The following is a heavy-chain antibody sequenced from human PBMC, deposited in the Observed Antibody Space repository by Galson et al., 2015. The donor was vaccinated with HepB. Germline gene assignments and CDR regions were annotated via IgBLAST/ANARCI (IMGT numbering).Heavy chain of an antibody. J-gene: IGHJ5*02. CDR3: ARALDAESSPGGDSSDLVS. D-gene: IGHD3-22*01. CDR1: GFTFSSYW. V-gene: IGHV3-74*01. CDR2: INSDGSST. Sequence: SLRLSCAASGFTFSSYWMHWVRQAPGKGLVWVSRINSDGSSTSYADSVKGRFTISRDNAKNTLYLQMNSLRAEDTAVYYCARALDAESSPGGDSSDLVSWGQGTLVTVSS.